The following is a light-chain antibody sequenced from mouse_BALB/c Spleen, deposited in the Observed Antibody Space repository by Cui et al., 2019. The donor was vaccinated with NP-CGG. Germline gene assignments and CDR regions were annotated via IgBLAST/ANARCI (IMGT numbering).Light chain of an antibody. J-gene: IGLJ1*01. CDR1: TGAVTTSNY. CDR2: GTN. Sequence: QAVVTQEPARTTSPGETVTLTCRSNTGAVTTSNYANWVQEKPDHLFTGLIGGTNNRAPGVPARFSGSLIGDKAALTITGAQTEDEAIYFCALWYSNHWVFGGGTKLTVL. CDR3: ALWYSNHWV. V-gene: IGLV1*01.